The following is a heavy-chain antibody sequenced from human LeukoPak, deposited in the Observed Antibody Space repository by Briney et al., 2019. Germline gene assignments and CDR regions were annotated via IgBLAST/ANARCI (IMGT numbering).Heavy chain of an antibody. J-gene: IGHJ3*02. Sequence: GGSLRLSCAASGFTFSSYSMNWVRQAPGKGLEGVADISSSSSTIYYADSVKGRFTISRDNAKNSLYLQMNSLRAEDTAVYYCARGYSSSWYGAFDIWGQGTIVTDSS. CDR1: GFTFSSYS. CDR3: ARGYSSSWYGAFDI. V-gene: IGHV3-48*01. D-gene: IGHD6-13*01. CDR2: ISSSSSTI.